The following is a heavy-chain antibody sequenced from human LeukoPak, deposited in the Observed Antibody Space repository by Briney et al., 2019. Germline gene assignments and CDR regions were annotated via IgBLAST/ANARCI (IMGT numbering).Heavy chain of an antibody. CDR2: IYTSGST. J-gene: IGHJ4*02. D-gene: IGHD6-13*01. Sequence: PSQTLSLTCTVSGGSISSGSRYWNWIRQPAGKGLEWIGRIYTSGSTNYNPSLKSRVTISVDTSKNQFSLKLNSVTAADTAVYYCARVARSMSSSSEDCWGQGTLVTVSS. CDR1: GGSISSGSRY. V-gene: IGHV4-61*02. CDR3: ARVARSMSSSSEDC.